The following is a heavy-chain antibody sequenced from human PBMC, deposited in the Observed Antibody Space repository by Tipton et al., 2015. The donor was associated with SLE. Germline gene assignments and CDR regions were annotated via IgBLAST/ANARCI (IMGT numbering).Heavy chain of an antibody. Sequence: TLSLTCTVSGGSISSYYWSWIRQPPGKGLEWIGYIYYSGSTNYNPSLKSRVTISVDTSKNQFSLKLSSVTAADTAVYYCARDVATPRYSGWYSSNLGDHWFDPWGQGTLVTVSS. V-gene: IGHV4-59*01. CDR3: ARDVATPRYSGWYSSNLGDHWFDP. CDR2: IYYSGST. CDR1: GGSISSYY. D-gene: IGHD6-13*01. J-gene: IGHJ5*02.